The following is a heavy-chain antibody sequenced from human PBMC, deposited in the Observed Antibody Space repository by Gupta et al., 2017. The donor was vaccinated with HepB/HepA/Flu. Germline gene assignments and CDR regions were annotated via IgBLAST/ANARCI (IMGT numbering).Heavy chain of an antibody. CDR2: MIGDGGSTYYGST. Sequence: EVQLVESGGGVVQPGGSLRLSCAASGFTFDDYALHWVRPVPGKGLEWVSLMIGDGGSTYYGSTYYADSVKGRFTISRDNSKNSLYLQMNSLRTEDTAVYYCAKDRAYCGGDCYYGMDVWGQGTTVTVSS. CDR1: GFTFDDYA. V-gene: IGHV3-43*02. J-gene: IGHJ6*02. CDR3: AKDRAYCGGDCYYGMDV. D-gene: IGHD2-21*01.